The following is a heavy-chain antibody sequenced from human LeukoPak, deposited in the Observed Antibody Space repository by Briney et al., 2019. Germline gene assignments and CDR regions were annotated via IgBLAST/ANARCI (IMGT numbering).Heavy chain of an antibody. CDR2: IIPIFGTA. CDR3: ARDLGGSSGY. CDR1: GGTFSIYA. D-gene: IGHD2-15*01. Sequence: GASVKVSCKASGGTFSIYAISWVRQAPGQGLEWMGRIIPIFGTANYAQKFQGRVTITTDESTSTAYMELSSLRSEDTAVYYCARDLGGSSGYWGQGTLVTVSS. V-gene: IGHV1-69*05. J-gene: IGHJ4*02.